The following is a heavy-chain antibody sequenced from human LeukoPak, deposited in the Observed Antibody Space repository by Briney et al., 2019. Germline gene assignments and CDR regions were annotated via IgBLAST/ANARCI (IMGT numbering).Heavy chain of an antibody. CDR2: IDQPGSQH. CDR1: GFIFSSSW. CDR3: ARGLGRGTADY. V-gene: IGHV3-7*01. J-gene: IGHJ4*02. D-gene: IGHD3-10*01. Sequence: PGGSLRLSCAASGFIFSSSWMIWVRQARGKGVEWVANIDQPGSQHYSVESVRGRFTISRDNAKNSLFLQLNSLRVEDTAVYYCARGLGRGTADYWGQGTLVTVSS.